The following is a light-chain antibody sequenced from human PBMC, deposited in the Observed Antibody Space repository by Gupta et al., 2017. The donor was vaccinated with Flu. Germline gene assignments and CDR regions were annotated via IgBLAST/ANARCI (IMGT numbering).Light chain of an antibody. CDR1: NSNIGSNT. CDR3: AAWDDSLNGWV. Sequence: QSVLTQPPSASGTPGQRVTTSCSGRNSNIGSNTVNWFQQLPRTAPKLLIYKNDQRPSGVPDRFSGSKSGTSASLAISGLQSEDEADYYCAAWDDSLNGWVFGGGTKLTVL. CDR2: KND. J-gene: IGLJ3*02. V-gene: IGLV1-44*01.